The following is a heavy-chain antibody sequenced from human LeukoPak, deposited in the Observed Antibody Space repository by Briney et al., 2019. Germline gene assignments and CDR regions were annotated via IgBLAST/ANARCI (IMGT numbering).Heavy chain of an antibody. V-gene: IGHV3-33*01. Sequence: GGSLRLSCAASGFTFSSYGMHWVRQAPGKGLEWVAVIWYDGSNKYYADSVKGRFTISRDNSKNTLYLQMNSLRAEDTAVYYCATHEPNPTMAAPFNYWGQGTLVTVSS. CDR1: GFTFSSYG. D-gene: IGHD3-10*01. J-gene: IGHJ4*02. CDR3: ATHEPNPTMAAPFNY. CDR2: IWYDGSNK.